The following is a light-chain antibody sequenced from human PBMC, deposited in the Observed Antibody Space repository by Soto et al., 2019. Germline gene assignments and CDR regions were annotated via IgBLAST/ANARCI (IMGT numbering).Light chain of an antibody. CDR2: DDS. CDR1: NIGSKS. Sequence: SSELTRPPSLSAAPGQTAMLPCGGNNIGSKSVHWYQHKPGQAPVLVVYDDSDRPSGIPERFSGSNSGSTATLTISRVEAGDEADYYCQVSDSNSDHYVFGTGTKVTVL. CDR3: QVSDSNSDHYV. V-gene: IGLV3-21*02. J-gene: IGLJ1*01.